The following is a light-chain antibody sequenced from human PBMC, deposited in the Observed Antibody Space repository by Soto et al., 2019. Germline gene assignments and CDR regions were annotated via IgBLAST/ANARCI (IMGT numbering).Light chain of an antibody. V-gene: IGKV3-15*01. J-gene: IGKJ2*01. CDR1: QSVSRN. CDR3: QQYTNWSPYT. Sequence: EIVMTQSPATLSVSPGERATLSCRASQSVSRNLAWYQQKPGQAPRLLIYDASARSTGIPTRFSGSGSGTEYALTISSLQSEDFAAYYCQQYTNWSPYTFGQGTKLEIK. CDR2: DAS.